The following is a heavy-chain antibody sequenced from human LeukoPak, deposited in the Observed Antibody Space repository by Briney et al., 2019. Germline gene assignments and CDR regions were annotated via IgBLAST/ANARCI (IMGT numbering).Heavy chain of an antibody. D-gene: IGHD3-10*01. V-gene: IGHV1-8*03. CDR3: ARDPSEINGELPDY. Sequence: ASVKVSCKASGYTFTSYDINWVRQATGQGLEWMGWMNPNSGNTGYAQKFQGRVTITRNTSISTAYMELSSLRSEDTAVYYCARDPSEINGELPDYWGQGTLVTVSS. CDR1: GYTFTSYD. CDR2: MNPNSGNT. J-gene: IGHJ4*02.